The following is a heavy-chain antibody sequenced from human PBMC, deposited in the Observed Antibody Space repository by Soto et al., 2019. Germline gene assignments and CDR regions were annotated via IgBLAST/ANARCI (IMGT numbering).Heavy chain of an antibody. CDR1: GFTFSSYW. CDR2: IKQDGSEK. D-gene: IGHD6-13*01. V-gene: IGHV3-7*03. CDR3: ASPLGIAAAGTGAFDI. Sequence: GGSLRLSCAASGFTFSSYWMSWVRQAPGKGLEWVANIKQDGSEKYYVDSVKGRFTISRDNAKNSLYLQMNSLRAEDMAVYYCASPLGIAAAGTGAFDIWGQGTMVTVSS. J-gene: IGHJ3*02.